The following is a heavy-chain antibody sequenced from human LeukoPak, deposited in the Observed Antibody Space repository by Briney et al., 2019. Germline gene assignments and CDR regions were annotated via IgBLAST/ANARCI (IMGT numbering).Heavy chain of an antibody. CDR3: AKNGQLLSAYYFDY. CDR1: GFTCSSYS. D-gene: IGHD2-2*01. J-gene: IGHJ4*02. CDR2: IIVSGGST. V-gene: IGHV3-23*01. Sequence: PGGSLRLSCAASGFTCSSYSMSSVRQAPGKGLEWFLAIIVSGGSTFYADSVKGRFTISRDNSKNTLYLQMNSLSAEDTAVYYCAKNGQLLSAYYFDYWGQGTLVTVSS.